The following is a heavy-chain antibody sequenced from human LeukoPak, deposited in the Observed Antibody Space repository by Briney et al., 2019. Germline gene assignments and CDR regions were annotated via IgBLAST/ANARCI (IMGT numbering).Heavy chain of an antibody. V-gene: IGHV4-34*01. Sequence: SETLSLTCAVYGGSFSGYYWSWIRQPPGKGLEWIGEINHSGSTNYNPSLKSRVTISVDTSKNQFSLKLSSVTAADTAVYYCARGAGGITMLTGDYWGQGTLVTVSS. J-gene: IGHJ4*02. CDR2: INHSGST. CDR3: ARGAGGITMLTGDY. D-gene: IGHD3-10*02. CDR1: GGSFSGYY.